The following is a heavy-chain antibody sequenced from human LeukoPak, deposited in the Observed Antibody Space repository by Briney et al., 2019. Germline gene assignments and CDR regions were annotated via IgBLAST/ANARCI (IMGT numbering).Heavy chain of an antibody. CDR1: GFTLSSYS. J-gene: IGHJ4*02. V-gene: IGHV3-21*01. CDR2: ISSSSSYI. D-gene: IGHD2-15*01. CDR3: ARDRAASFDY. Sequence: GGSLRLSCAASGFTLSSYSMNWVRQAPGKGLEWVSSISSSSSYIYYADSVKGRFTISGDNAKNSLYLQMNSLRAEDTAVYYCARDRAASFDYWGQGTLVTVSS.